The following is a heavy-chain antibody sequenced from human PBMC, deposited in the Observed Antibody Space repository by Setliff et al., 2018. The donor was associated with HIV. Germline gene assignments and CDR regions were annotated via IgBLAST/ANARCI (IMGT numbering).Heavy chain of an antibody. J-gene: IGHJ5*02. CDR3: ASTRSYYDSSDRYWVIDA. Sequence: SETLSLTCSVSGVSINTYYWSWIRQPPGKGLEWFGYIYNGGNTNYNPSLESRVSMSLDTSKNQFSLKLTSVTAADTAAYFCASTRSYYDSSDRYWVIDAWGPGTLVTVSS. D-gene: IGHD3-22*01. CDR2: IYNGGNT. CDR1: GVSINTYY. V-gene: IGHV4-59*01.